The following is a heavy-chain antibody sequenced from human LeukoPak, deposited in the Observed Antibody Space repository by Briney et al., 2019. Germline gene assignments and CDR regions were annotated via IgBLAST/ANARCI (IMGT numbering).Heavy chain of an antibody. CDR3: ARVVVEPGFYYYYYMDV. V-gene: IGHV4-59*11. Sequence: SSETLSLTCTVSGGSISSHYWSWIRQPPGKGLEWIGYISYSGSTNNNPSLKSRVTISVDTSKNQFSLKLTSVTAADTAVYYCARVVVEPGFYYYYYMDVWGKGTTVTVSS. CDR2: ISYSGST. D-gene: IGHD2-2*01. J-gene: IGHJ6*03. CDR1: GGSISSHY.